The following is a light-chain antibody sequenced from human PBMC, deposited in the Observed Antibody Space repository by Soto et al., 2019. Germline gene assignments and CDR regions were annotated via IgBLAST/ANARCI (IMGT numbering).Light chain of an antibody. CDR3: AAWDDSLNGFYV. CDR2: NND. CDR1: SSNIGTNT. J-gene: IGLJ1*01. Sequence: QLLLTQPPSASGTPGQRVTISCSGSSSNIGTNTVNWYLQLPGTAPKLLIYNNDQRPSGVPERFSGSKSGTSASLAISGLQSEDEANYYCAAWDDSLNGFYVFGSGTKLTVL. V-gene: IGLV1-44*01.